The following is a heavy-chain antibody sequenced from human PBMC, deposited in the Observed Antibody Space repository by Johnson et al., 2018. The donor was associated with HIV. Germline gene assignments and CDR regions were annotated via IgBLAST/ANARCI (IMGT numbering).Heavy chain of an antibody. CDR2: IYTGGST. CDR1: GFTFSSYA. J-gene: IGHJ3*02. D-gene: IGHD5/OR15-5a*01. Sequence: VQLVESGGGLVQPGGSLRLSCAASGFTFSSYAMSWVRQAPGKGLEWVSVIYTGGSTHYADSVKGRFTISRDNSKNTLYLQMNSLRAEDTALYYCAREGVSPANAFDIWGQGTLVTVSS. V-gene: IGHV3-66*01. CDR3: AREGVSPANAFDI.